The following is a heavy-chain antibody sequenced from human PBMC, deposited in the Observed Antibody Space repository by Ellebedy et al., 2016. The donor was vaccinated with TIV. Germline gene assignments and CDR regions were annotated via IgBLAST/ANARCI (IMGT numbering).Heavy chain of an antibody. CDR3: AKDLNYYDGSVYAL. Sequence: PGGSLRLSCAASGFTASGFTFSSYAMAWVRQAPGKGLEWVSAISGSGGATYYADSVKGRFTISRDNAKNTLFRQMNSLRPEDTAVYYCAKDLNYYDGSVYALWGQGTLVTVSP. CDR1: GFTFSSYA. D-gene: IGHD3-22*01. V-gene: IGHV3-23*01. J-gene: IGHJ4*02. CDR2: ISGSGGAT.